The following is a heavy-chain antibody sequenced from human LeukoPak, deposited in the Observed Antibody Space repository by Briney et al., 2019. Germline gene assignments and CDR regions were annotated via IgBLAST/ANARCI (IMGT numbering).Heavy chain of an antibody. CDR2: ISGSGAYT. CDR3: AKDLGDSWYFDL. D-gene: IGHD3-10*01. J-gene: IGHJ2*01. Sequence: GSLRLSCAASGFTFSDYAMSWVRQAPGKGLEWVSSISGSGAYTYYADSVKGQFTISRDSSKNTLYLQMNSLRAEDTAVYYCAKDLGDSWYFDLWGRGTLVTVSS. V-gene: IGHV3-23*01. CDR1: GFTFSDYA.